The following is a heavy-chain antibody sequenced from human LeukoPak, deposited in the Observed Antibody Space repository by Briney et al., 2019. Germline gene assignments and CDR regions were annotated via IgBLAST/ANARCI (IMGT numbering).Heavy chain of an antibody. J-gene: IGHJ3*01. Sequence: SGPTLVKPTQTLTLTCTFSGFSLSTRGVAVAWIRQPPGKALEWLGFLYWDDDKRYNPSLKSRLTITKDTSKNQVVLTMTNLDPVDTATYYCVHQEASRYAFDVWGQGTLVTVSS. CDR2: LYWDDDK. CDR1: GFSLSTRGVA. V-gene: IGHV2-5*02. CDR3: VHQEASRYAFDV.